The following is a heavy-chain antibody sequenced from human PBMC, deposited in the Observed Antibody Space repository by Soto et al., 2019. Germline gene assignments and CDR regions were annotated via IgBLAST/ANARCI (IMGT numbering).Heavy chain of an antibody. CDR1: GFPFSTYA. CDR3: AKNTNAEVAINPYYYDSSGFTRNDAFDI. CDR2: ITVSGDTT. V-gene: IGHV3-23*01. Sequence: VGSLILSCAASGFPFSTYAMTLVRQAPGKGLEWVSVITVSGDTTYYADSVKGRFTISRDNSKNTLYLQMNSLRAEDTAVYYCAKNTNAEVAINPYYYDSSGFTRNDAFDIWGQGTMVTVS. D-gene: IGHD3-22*01. J-gene: IGHJ3*02.